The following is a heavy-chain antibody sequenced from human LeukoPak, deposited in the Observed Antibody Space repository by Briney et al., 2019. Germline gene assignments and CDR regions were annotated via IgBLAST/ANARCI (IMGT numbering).Heavy chain of an antibody. J-gene: IGHJ3*02. CDR2: IYYSGST. Sequence: SETLSLTCAVYGGSFSSYYWSWIRQPPGKGLEWIGYIYYSGSTNYNPSLKSRVTISVDTSKNQFSLKLSSVTAADTAVYYCARWGHQRGPNAFDIWGQGTMVTVSS. CDR1: GGSFSSYY. V-gene: IGHV4-59*01. CDR3: ARWGHQRGPNAFDI. D-gene: IGHD7-27*01.